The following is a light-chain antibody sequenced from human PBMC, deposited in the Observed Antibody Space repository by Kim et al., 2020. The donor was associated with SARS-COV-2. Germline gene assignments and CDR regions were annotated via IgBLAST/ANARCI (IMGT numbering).Light chain of an antibody. Sequence: EIVMTQSPATLSVSPGERATLSCRASQSVSSNLAWYQQKPGQAPRLLIYGASTRATGIPARFSGSGSGTEFTITISSLQPEDFAVYYCQQNNYWPLTFGGGTKVDIK. CDR3: QQNNYWPLT. CDR1: QSVSSN. V-gene: IGKV3-15*01. CDR2: GAS. J-gene: IGKJ4*01.